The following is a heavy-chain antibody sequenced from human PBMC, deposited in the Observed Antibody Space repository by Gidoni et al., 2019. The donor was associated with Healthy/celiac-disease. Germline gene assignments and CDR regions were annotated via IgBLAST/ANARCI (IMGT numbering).Heavy chain of an antibody. D-gene: IGHD1-26*01. CDR1: GFPFSSYW. CDR2: IKQDGNEK. CDR3: ARDGYSGSYYYYGMDV. V-gene: IGHV3-7*03. Sequence: EVQLVESGGGLVQPGGSLRLSCAASGFPFSSYWMSWVRQAPGKGLEWVANIKQDGNEKYYVDSVKGRFTISRDNAKNSLYLQMNSLRAEDTAVYYCARDGYSGSYYYYGMDVWGQGTTVTVSS. J-gene: IGHJ6*02.